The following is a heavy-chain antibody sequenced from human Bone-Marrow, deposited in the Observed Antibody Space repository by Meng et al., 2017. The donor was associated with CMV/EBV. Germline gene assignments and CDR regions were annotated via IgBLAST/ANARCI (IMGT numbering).Heavy chain of an antibody. CDR1: GGSISSGGYY. CDR2: IYYSGST. D-gene: IGHD6-19*01. V-gene: IGHV4-31*03. CDR3: ARAHKYSSSLPVDY. Sequence: LRLSCTVSGGSISSGGYYWSWIRQHPGKGLEWIGYIYYSGSTYYNPSLKSRVTISVDTSKNQFSLKLSSVTAADTAVYYCARAHKYSSSLPVDYWGQGTLVTVSS. J-gene: IGHJ4*02.